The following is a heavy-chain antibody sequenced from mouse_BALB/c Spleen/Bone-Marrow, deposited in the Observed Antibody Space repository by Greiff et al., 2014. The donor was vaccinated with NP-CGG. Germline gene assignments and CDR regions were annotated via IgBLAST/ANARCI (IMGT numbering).Heavy chain of an antibody. CDR3: ASKRDGWYFDV. J-gene: IGHJ1*01. CDR2: IDPANGNT. CDR1: GFSFTTYS. V-gene: IGHV14-3*02. D-gene: IGHD3-3*01. Sequence: VQLQQSGAELVKPGASVKLSCTASGFSFTTYSMHWVKQRPGQGLEWIGRIDPANGNTKYDPKFQGKATITADTSSNTAYLQHSSRTSEDTAVYYCASKRDGWYFDVWGAGTTVTVSS.